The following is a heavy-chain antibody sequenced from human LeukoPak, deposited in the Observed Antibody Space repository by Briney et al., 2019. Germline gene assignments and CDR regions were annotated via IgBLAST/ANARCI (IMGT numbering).Heavy chain of an antibody. CDR3: ARELQLRFLEWLSTNLPPHYGMDV. CDR1: GGSISSYY. J-gene: IGHJ6*02. V-gene: IGHV4-4*07. D-gene: IGHD3-3*01. Sequence: SETLSLTCTVSGGSISSYYWSWIRQPAGRGLEWIGRIYTSGSTNYNPSLKSRVTMSVDTSKNQFSLTLSSVTAADTAVYYCARELQLRFLEWLSTNLPPHYGMDVWGQGTTVTVSS. CDR2: IYTSGST.